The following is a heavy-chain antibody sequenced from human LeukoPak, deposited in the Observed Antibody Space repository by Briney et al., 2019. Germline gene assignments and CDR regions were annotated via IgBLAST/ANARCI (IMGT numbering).Heavy chain of an antibody. CDR1: GYSFTISG. CDR2: MSAYNGNT. CDR3: ERDRTGRPLDY. D-gene: IGHD1-14*01. V-gene: IGHV1-18*01. J-gene: IGHJ4*02. Sequence: ASVTLSFTCSGYSFTISGRSWVRQAPGQGQEGVGGMSAYNGNTKYTEKHQGRGTITTDTAKSTAYMELRMQRCGDTAVYDCERDRTGRPLDYWRQGTLLTVCS.